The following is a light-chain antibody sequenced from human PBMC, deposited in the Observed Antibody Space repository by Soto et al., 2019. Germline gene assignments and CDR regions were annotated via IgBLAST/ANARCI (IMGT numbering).Light chain of an antibody. CDR3: CLYAGSSTVV. V-gene: IGLV2-23*01. CDR1: SSHVRNYNL. Sequence: QSALTQPASVSGSPGQSISISCTGTSSHVRNYNLVSWYQQFPGKAPKLIIYDGNKRPSGVSNRFSGSNSANTASLTISGLQAEDEADYHCCLYAGSSTVVFGGGTKVTVL. J-gene: IGLJ2*01. CDR2: DGN.